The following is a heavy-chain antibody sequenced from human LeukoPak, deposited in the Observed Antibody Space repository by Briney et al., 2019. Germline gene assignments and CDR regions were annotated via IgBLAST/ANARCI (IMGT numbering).Heavy chain of an antibody. Sequence: GSSVKVSCKASGGTFSSYAISWVLQAPGQGLEWMGGIIPIFGTANYAQKFQGRVTITADESTSTAYMELSSLRSEDTAVYYCARDPYCSSTSCYKWFDYWGQGTLVTVSS. V-gene: IGHV1-69*01. CDR3: ARDPYCSSTSCYKWFDY. CDR2: IIPIFGTA. D-gene: IGHD2-2*02. J-gene: IGHJ4*02. CDR1: GGTFSSYA.